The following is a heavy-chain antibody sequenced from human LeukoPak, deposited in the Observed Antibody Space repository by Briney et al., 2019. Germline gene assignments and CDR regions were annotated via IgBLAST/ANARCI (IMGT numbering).Heavy chain of an antibody. CDR1: GGSISSYY. CDR3: SRGGLRYFDWLSTYYFDY. D-gene: IGHD3-9*01. Sequence: KPSETLSLTCTVSGGSISSYYWSWIRQPPGKGLEWIGYIYYSGSTNYNPSLKSRVTISVDTSKNQFSLKLSSVTAADTAVYYCSRGGLRYFDWLSTYYFDYWGQGTLVTVSS. J-gene: IGHJ4*02. V-gene: IGHV4-59*01. CDR2: IYYSGST.